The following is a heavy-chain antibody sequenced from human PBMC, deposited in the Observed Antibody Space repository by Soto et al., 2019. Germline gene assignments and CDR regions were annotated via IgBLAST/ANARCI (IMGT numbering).Heavy chain of an antibody. CDR3: ARHREPSDWFDP. V-gene: IGHV4-34*01. CDR1: GGSFIGYY. Sequence: SETLSLTCAVYGGSFIGYYWIWIRQPPGKGLEWIGEINHSGSTNYNPSLKSRVTISVDTSKNQFSLKLSSVTAADTAVYYCARHREPSDWFDPWGQGTLVTVSS. CDR2: INHSGST. J-gene: IGHJ5*02.